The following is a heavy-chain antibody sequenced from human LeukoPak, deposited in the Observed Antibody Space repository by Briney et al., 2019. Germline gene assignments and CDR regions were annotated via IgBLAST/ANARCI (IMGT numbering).Heavy chain of an antibody. CDR1: GYTFTSYY. CDR2: INPSGGST. Sequence: ASVKVSCKASGYTFTSYYMHWVRQAPGQGLEWMGIINPSGGSTSYAQKFQGRVTMTRDMSTSTVYMELSSLRSEDTAVYYCASRPHWSALPSGAFDIWGQGTMVTVSS. D-gene: IGHD2-8*02. V-gene: IGHV1-46*01. CDR3: ASRPHWSALPSGAFDI. J-gene: IGHJ3*02.